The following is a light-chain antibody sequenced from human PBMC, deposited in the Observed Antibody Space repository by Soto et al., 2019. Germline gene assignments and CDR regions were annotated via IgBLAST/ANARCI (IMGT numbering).Light chain of an antibody. V-gene: IGLV2-14*01. CDR1: MRDVGAYNL. CDR3: SSYTANSSLI. J-gene: IGLJ2*01. CDR2: EVR. Sequence: QSALTQPASVSGSPGQSITISCAGTMRDVGAYNLVSWYQQHPGRAPQLIIYEVRNRPSGISFRFSRSKSGNTASLTISELQAEDEADYYCSSYTANSSLIFGGGTKRTV.